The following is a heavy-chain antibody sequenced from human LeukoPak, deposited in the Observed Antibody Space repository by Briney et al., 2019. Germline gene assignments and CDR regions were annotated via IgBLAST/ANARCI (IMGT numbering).Heavy chain of an antibody. CDR1: CGSISNTNW. J-gene: IGHJ4*02. Sequence: PSGTLSLTYDFSCGSISNTNWWSRVPQPPGQGLEWIGEVSLAGQTNYNPSLNGRVTMSLDESSNQLSLKLTSVTAADTAIYYCSRESGAFCPFGYWGEGTQV. D-gene: IGHD1-26*01. V-gene: IGHV4-4*02. CDR2: VSLAGQT. CDR3: SRESGAFCPFGY.